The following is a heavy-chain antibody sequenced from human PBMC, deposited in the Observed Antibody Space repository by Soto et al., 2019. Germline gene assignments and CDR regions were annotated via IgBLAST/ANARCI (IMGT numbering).Heavy chain of an antibody. Sequence: LSLTCTVSGGSISSYYWSWIRQPPGKGLEWIGYIYYSGSTNYNPSLKSRVTISVDTSKNQFSLKLSSVTAADTAVYYCAREITGTTLFDYWGQGTLVTVSS. CDR3: AREITGTTLFDY. V-gene: IGHV4-59*01. CDR2: IYYSGST. D-gene: IGHD1-20*01. J-gene: IGHJ4*02. CDR1: GGSISSYY.